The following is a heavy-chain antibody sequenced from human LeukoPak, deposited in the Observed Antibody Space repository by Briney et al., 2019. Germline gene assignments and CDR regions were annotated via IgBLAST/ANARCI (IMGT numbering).Heavy chain of an antibody. V-gene: IGHV4-31*03. CDR2: IYYSGST. CDR3: ARASSFWSGYYRVGDAFDI. J-gene: IGHJ3*02. D-gene: IGHD3-3*01. Sequence: SQTLSLTCTVSGGSLGSGGYYWSWIRQHPGKGLEWIGYIYYSGSTYYNTSLKSRVTISVDTSKNQFSLKLSSVTAADTAVYYCARASSFWSGYYRVGDAFDIWGQGTMVTVSS. CDR1: GGSLGSGGYY.